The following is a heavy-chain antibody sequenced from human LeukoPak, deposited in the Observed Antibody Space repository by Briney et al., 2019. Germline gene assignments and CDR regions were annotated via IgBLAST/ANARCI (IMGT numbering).Heavy chain of an antibody. CDR3: AKTFGELFPSDY. D-gene: IGHD3-10*01. Sequence: GGSLRLSCAAFGFTFSSYSMSWVRQAPGKGLEWVSSISSTSSYIYYADSVKGRITISRDNAKNSLYLQMNSLRAEDRAVYYCAKTFGELFPSDYWGQGTLVTVSS. CDR1: GFTFSSYS. J-gene: IGHJ4*02. CDR2: ISSTSSYI. V-gene: IGHV3-21*01.